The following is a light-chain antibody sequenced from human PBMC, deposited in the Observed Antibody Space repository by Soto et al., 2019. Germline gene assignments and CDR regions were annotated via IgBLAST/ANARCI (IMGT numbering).Light chain of an antibody. CDR1: QSIGDS. CDR3: QQYNGYSRT. Sequence: IQLTQSPSTLSASVGDGVTLTCLASQSIGDSLAWYQQKPGKAPYLLISDVSSLERGVPSRFSGSGSGTEFTLTISSMQPDDFATFYCQQYNGYSRTFGQGTKVDI. CDR2: DVS. J-gene: IGKJ1*01. V-gene: IGKV1-5*01.